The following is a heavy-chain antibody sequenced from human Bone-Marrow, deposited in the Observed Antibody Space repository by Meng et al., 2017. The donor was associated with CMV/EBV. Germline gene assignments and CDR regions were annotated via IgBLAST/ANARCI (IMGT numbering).Heavy chain of an antibody. J-gene: IGHJ5*02. CDR1: GFTFSSYA. CDR3: AKDPSIAVAGTGWFDP. V-gene: IGHV3-23*01. Sequence: GFTFSSYAMSWVRQGPGKVLEWVSAISGSGGSTYYADSVKSRFTISRDNSKNTLYLQMNSLRAEDTAVYYCAKDPSIAVAGTGWFDPWGQGTLVTVSS. D-gene: IGHD6-19*01. CDR2: ISGSGGST.